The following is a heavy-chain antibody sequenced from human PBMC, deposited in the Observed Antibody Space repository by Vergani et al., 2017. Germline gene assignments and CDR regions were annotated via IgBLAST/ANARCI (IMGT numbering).Heavy chain of an antibody. J-gene: IGHJ4*02. Sequence: EVQLVQSGAEVKKPGESLKISCKGSGYSFTSYWIGWVRQMPGKGLEWMGIIYPGDSDTRYSPSFQGQVTISADKSISTAYLQWSSLKASDTAMYYCARLLRGMTTVTSQFDYWGQGTLVTVSS. CDR3: ARLLRGMTTVTSQFDY. CDR1: GYSFTSYW. V-gene: IGHV5-51*01. D-gene: IGHD4-17*01. CDR2: IYPGDSDT.